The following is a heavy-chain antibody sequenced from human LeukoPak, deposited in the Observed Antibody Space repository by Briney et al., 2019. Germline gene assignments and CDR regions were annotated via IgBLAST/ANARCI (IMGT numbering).Heavy chain of an antibody. D-gene: IGHD3-10*01. CDR1: GGSISSSSYY. J-gene: IGHJ4*02. Sequence: SETLSLTCTVFGGSISSSSYYWGWIRQPPGKGLEWIGSIYYSGSTYYNPSLKSRVTISVDTAKNQFSLKLSSVTAADTAVYYCARQMVRGVTPFDYWGQGTLVTVSS. CDR2: IYYSGST. CDR3: ARQMVRGVTPFDY. V-gene: IGHV4-39*01.